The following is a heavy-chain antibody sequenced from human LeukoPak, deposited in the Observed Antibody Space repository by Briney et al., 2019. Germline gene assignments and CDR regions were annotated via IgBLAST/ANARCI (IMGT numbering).Heavy chain of an antibody. J-gene: IGHJ6*02. CDR2: IYYSGST. CDR3: ARGMYSSSWYNYYYVGMGV. D-gene: IGHD6-13*01. CDR1: GGSISSYY. Sequence: PSETLSLTCTVSGGSISSYYWSWIRQPPGKGLEWIGYIYYSGSTNYNPSLKSRVTISVDTSKNQFSLKLSSVTAADTAVYYCARGMYSSSWYNYYYVGMGVWGQGTTVTVSS. V-gene: IGHV4-59*01.